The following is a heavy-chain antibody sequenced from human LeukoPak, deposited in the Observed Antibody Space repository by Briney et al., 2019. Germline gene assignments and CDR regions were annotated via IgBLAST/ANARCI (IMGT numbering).Heavy chain of an antibody. CDR1: GGSISSSSYY. D-gene: IGHD1-1*01. J-gene: IGHJ4*02. Sequence: SETLSLTCTVSGGSISSSSYYSGWIRQPPGKGLEWIGSIYYSGRTYYNPSLKSRVTISVDTSKNQLSLKLSSVTAADTAVYYSARQPRSWNAFLDYWGQGTLVTVSS. V-gene: IGHV4-39*01. CDR3: ARQPRSWNAFLDY. CDR2: IYYSGRT.